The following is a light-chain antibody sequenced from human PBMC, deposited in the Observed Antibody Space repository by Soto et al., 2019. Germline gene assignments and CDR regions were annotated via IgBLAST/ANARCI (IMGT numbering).Light chain of an antibody. Sequence: ELVLTQSPGILSLSPGERATLSCRASQSVGSSYLNWYQQKFGQAPRLLIYGASSRATGIPDRFSGSASGTDFTLTISGLEPEDSAVYYCQQYSSSPYTFGQGTKVDIK. V-gene: IGKV3-20*01. J-gene: IGKJ2*01. CDR1: QSVGSSY. CDR2: GAS. CDR3: QQYSSSPYT.